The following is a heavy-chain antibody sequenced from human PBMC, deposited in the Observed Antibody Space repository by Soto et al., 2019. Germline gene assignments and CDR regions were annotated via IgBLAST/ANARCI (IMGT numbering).Heavy chain of an antibody. J-gene: IGHJ5*02. CDR2: IYYSGST. V-gene: IGHV4-31*03. CDR3: ARVIAVPRGKSWFDP. D-gene: IGHD6-19*01. CDR1: GGSISSGGYY. Sequence: QVQLQESGPGLVKPSQTLSLTCTVSGGSISSGGYYWRWIRQHPGKGLEWIGYIYYSGSTYYDPSLKSRLTISVDTSKNQFPLKLSTVTAADTAVYYCARVIAVPRGKSWFDPWGQGTLVTVSS.